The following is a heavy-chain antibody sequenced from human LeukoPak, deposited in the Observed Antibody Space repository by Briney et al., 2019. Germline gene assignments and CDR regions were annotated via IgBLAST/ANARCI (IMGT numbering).Heavy chain of an antibody. CDR3: ARPYYDFWSGYSDAFDI. CDR1: GGSISSGSYY. CDR2: IYTSGST. D-gene: IGHD3-3*01. Sequence: SETLSLTCTVSGGSISSGSYYWSWIRQPAGKGLEWIGRIYTSGSTNYNPSLRSRVTISVDTSKNQFSLKLSSVTAADTAVYYCARPYYDFWSGYSDAFDIWGQGTMVTVSS. J-gene: IGHJ3*02. V-gene: IGHV4-61*02.